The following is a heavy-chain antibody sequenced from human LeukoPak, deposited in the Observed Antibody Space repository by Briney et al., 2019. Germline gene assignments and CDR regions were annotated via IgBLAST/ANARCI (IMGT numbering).Heavy chain of an antibody. D-gene: IGHD2-21*02. V-gene: IGHV1-2*02. J-gene: IGHJ4*02. CDR3: ARDGGTALDS. CDR1: GYTFTAYY. CDR2: INPNSGDT. Sequence: SVKVSCKASGYTFTAYYMHWVRQAPGRGLEWVGWINPNSGDTDFAQNFQGRVTMTRDTSISTVYMELTSLRSDDTAVYYCARDGGTALDSWGQGTLVTVSS.